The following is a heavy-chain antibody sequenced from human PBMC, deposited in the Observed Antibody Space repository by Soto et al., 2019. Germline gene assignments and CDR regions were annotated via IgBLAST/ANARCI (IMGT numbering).Heavy chain of an antibody. J-gene: IGHJ5*02. Sequence: GASVKVSCKASGYTFTSYYMHWVRQAPGQGLEWMGIINPSGGSTSYAQKFQGRVTMTRDTSTSTVYMELSSLRSEDTAVYYCARDDFHFGVVPPWFDPWGQGTLVTVSS. CDR3: ARDDFHFGVVPPWFDP. CDR1: GYTFTSYY. CDR2: INPSGGST. D-gene: IGHD3-3*01. V-gene: IGHV1-46*01.